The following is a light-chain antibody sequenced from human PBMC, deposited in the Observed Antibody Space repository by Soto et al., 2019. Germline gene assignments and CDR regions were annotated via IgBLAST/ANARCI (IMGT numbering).Light chain of an antibody. CDR1: QSINCW. CDR2: KAS. J-gene: IGKJ4*01. CDR3: QQYHRSPVT. V-gene: IGKV1-5*03. Sequence: DIQMTQSPSTLSAFVGDRVTITCRASQSINCWLAWYQQKPGKAPNLLIYKASNLESGAPSRFSGSGSGTEITLTISSLQPDDFATYYCQQYHRSPVTFGGGTKVEIK.